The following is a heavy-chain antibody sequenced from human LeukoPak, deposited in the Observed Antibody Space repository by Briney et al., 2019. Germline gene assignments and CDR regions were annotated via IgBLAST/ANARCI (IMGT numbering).Heavy chain of an antibody. CDR2: ISASAAMT. CDR3: ARDPYSGGYGSYYYYYMDV. V-gene: IGHV3-23*01. Sequence: GGSLRLSCAASGFTFSTYAMSWVRQAPGKGLEWVSSISASAAMTYYADSVKGRFTVSRDNAKNSVYLEMNSLRAEDTAVYYCARDPYSGGYGSYYYYYMDVWGKGTTVTISS. CDR1: GFTFSTYA. J-gene: IGHJ6*03. D-gene: IGHD1-26*01.